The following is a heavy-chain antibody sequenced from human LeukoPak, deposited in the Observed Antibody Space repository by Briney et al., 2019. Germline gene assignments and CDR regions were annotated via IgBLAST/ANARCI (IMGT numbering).Heavy chain of an antibody. D-gene: IGHD2-15*01. Sequence: GGSLRLSCAASGFTFSSYWMSWVRQAPGKGLEWVANIKQDGSEKYYVDSVKGRFTISRDNAKNSLYLQMNSLRAEDTAVYYCARDGIFGPCYFDYWGQGTLVTVSS. CDR2: IKQDGSEK. CDR1: GFTFSSYW. J-gene: IGHJ4*02. CDR3: ARDGIFGPCYFDY. V-gene: IGHV3-7*01.